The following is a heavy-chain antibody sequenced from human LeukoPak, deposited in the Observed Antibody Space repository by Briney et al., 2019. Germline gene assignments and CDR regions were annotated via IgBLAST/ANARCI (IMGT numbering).Heavy chain of an antibody. CDR2: INPNSGGT. Sequence: ASVKVSCKASGYTFTGYYMHWVRQAPGQGLEWMGWINPNSGGTNYARKFQGRVTMTRDTSISTAYMELSRLRSDDTAVYYCARDIVVVPAAMTEGYWGQGTLVTVSS. J-gene: IGHJ4*02. CDR1: GYTFTGYY. V-gene: IGHV1-2*02. D-gene: IGHD2-2*01. CDR3: ARDIVVVPAAMTEGY.